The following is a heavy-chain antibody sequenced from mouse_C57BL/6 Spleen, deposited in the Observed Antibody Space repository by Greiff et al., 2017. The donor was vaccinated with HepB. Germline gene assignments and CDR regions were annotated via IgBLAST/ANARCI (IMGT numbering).Heavy chain of an antibody. V-gene: IGHV1-64*01. CDR3: ARSGDYYGSNYY. CDR2: IHPNSGST. Sequence: VQLQQPGAELVKPGASVKLSCKASGYTFTSYWMHWVKQRPGQGLEWIGMIHPNSGSTNYNEKFKSKATLTVDKSSSTAYMQLSSLTSEDSAVYYCARSGDYYGSNYYWGQGTLVTVSA. D-gene: IGHD1-1*01. CDR1: GYTFTSYW. J-gene: IGHJ3*01.